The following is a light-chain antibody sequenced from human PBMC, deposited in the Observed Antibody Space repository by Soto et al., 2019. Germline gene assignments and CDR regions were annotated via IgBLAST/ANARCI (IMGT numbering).Light chain of an antibody. Sequence: EVVMTQSPATLSVSPGERATLSCRASQSVSTNLAWYQQRPGQAPRLLIYGASTRASGFPARFSGSGSGTDFILPISSLQSENFAVYYCQQYSHWPTFGQGTKGKIK. CDR1: QSVSTN. CDR2: GAS. V-gene: IGKV3-15*01. J-gene: IGKJ1*01. CDR3: QQYSHWPT.